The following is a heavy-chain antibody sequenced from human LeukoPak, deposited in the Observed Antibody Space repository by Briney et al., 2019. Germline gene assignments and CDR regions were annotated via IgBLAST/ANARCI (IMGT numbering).Heavy chain of an antibody. CDR2: IIPIFGTA. CDR3: ARGSPPRRNYDSRGYYSYYFDY. D-gene: IGHD3-22*01. Sequence: ASVKVSCKASGGTFSSYAISWVRQAPGQGLEWMGGIIPIFGTANYAQKFQGRVTITADKSTSTAYMELSSLRSEDTAVYYCARGSPPRRNYDSRGYYSYYFDYWGQGTLVTVSS. V-gene: IGHV1-69*06. J-gene: IGHJ4*02. CDR1: GGTFSSYA.